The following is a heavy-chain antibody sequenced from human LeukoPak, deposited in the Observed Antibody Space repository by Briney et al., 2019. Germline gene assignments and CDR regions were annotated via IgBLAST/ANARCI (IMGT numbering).Heavy chain of an antibody. CDR2: IYYSGST. D-gene: IGHD5-18*01. V-gene: IGHV4-59*08. CDR3: ARLLRGQLWNQIDY. Sequence: SETLSLTCTVSGGSINNYYWSWIRQPPGKGLEWIGYIYYSGSTNYNPSLKSRVTISVDTSKNQFSLKLSSVTAADTAVYYCARLLRGQLWNQIDYWGQGTLVTVSS. CDR1: GGSINNYY. J-gene: IGHJ4*02.